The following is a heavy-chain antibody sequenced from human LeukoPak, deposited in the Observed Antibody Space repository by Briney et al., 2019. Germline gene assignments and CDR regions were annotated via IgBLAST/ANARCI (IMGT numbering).Heavy chain of an antibody. V-gene: IGHV4-4*09. CDR2: IHNSEGT. CDR1: GASISNYY. CDR3: ARHHRDCSGGSCYVIDS. Sequence: SETLSLTCTLSGASISNYYWTSIRQPPGKGPEWIGYIHNSEGTKYNPSLKSRVAISADRSKNQFSLRLTSVTAADTALYYCARHHRDCSGGSCYVIDSWGQGTLVTVSS. J-gene: IGHJ4*02. D-gene: IGHD2-15*01.